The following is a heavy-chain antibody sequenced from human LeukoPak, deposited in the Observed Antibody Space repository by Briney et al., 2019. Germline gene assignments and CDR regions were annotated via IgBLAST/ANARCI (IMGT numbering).Heavy chain of an antibody. CDR3: ARQHYNWNYGY. J-gene: IGHJ4*02. CDR2: IYYSGST. D-gene: IGHD1-7*01. V-gene: IGHV4-39*01. CDR1: GGSISSSNYY. Sequence: SETLSPTCTVSGGSISSSNYYWGWIRQPPGKGLEWIGSIYYSGSTYYNPSLKSRVTISVDTSKNQFSLKLSSVTAADTAVYYCARQHYNWNYGYWGQGALVTVSS.